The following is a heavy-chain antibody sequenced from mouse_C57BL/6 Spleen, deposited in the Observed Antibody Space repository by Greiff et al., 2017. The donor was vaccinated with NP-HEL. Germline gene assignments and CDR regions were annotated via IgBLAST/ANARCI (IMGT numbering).Heavy chain of an antibody. V-gene: IGHV1-82*01. CDR1: GYAFSSSW. Sequence: VQLQQSGPELVKPGASVKISCKASGYAFSSSWMNWVKQRPGKGLEWIGRIYPGDGDTNYNGKFKGKATLTADKSSSTAYMQLSSLTSEDSAVYFCARNGHYYGYFDVWGTGTTVTVSS. CDR2: IYPGDGDT. CDR3: ARNGHYYGYFDV. D-gene: IGHD1-2*01. J-gene: IGHJ1*03.